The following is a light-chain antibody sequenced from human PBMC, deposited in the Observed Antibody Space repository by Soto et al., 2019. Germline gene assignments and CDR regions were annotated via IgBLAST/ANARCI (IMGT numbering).Light chain of an antibody. Sequence: DIPMTQSPPTLSVSPGDRVTISCRASQGIGDTLAWYQHKPGQTPRLLIYDTSTRATGVPARFSGSRSGPEFTLTINSLQSEDFAIYYCQPYNNWPLTFGGGTMVDIK. V-gene: IGKV3-15*01. J-gene: IGKJ4*01. CDR3: QPYNNWPLT. CDR1: QGIGDT. CDR2: DTS.